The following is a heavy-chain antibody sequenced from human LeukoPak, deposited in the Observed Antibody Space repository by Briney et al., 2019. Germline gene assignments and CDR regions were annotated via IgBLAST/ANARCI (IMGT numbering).Heavy chain of an antibody. V-gene: IGHV4-59*12. CDR3: AGEVGYGDYVWYFDL. CDR2: IYYSGST. Sequence: SETLSLTCTVSGGSISSYYWSWIRQPPGKGLEWIGYIYYSGSTNYNPSLKSRVTISVDTSKNQFSLKLSSVTAADTAVYYCAGEVGYGDYVWYFDLWGRGTLVTVSS. J-gene: IGHJ2*01. D-gene: IGHD4-17*01. CDR1: GGSISSYY.